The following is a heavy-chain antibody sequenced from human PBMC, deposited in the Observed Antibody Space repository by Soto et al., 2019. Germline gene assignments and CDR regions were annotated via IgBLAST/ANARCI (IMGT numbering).Heavy chain of an antibody. J-gene: IGHJ2*01. CDR2: IKQDGSEK. CDR3: ASTVSTSSYFDL. Sequence: EVQLVESGGGLVQPGGSLRPSCAASGFTFSSYWMSWVRQAPGKGLEWVANIKQDGSEKYYVDSVKGRFTISRDNAKNSLYLQMNSLRAEDTAVYYCASTVSTSSYFDLWGRGTLVTVSS. V-gene: IGHV3-7*01. D-gene: IGHD2-2*01. CDR1: GFTFSSYW.